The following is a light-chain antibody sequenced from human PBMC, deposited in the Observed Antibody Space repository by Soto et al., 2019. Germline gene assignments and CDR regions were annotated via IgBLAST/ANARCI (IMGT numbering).Light chain of an antibody. CDR1: QSISTW. J-gene: IGKJ1*01. CDR2: KAS. Sequence: DLQLTQSPSTLSASVGDRVTITCRASQSISTWLAWHQQKPGKAPKLLISKASTLKSGVPSRFSGSGSGTEFTLTISSLQPDDFATYYCQQYNSYSWTFGQGTKV. CDR3: QQYNSYSWT. V-gene: IGKV1-5*03.